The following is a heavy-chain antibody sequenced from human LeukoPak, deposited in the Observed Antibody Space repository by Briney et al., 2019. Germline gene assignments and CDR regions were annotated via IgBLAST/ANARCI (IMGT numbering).Heavy chain of an antibody. CDR2: IYYSEST. J-gene: IGHJ4*02. D-gene: IGHD6-25*01. V-gene: IGHV4-30-4*01. CDR3: AIQRQVPDYFDY. Sequence: PSETLSLTCTVSGGSISSGDYHWRWIRQPPGKGLEWIGYIYYSESTYYNPSLKRRVTISVDTSKNQFSLKLSSVTAADTAGYYCAIQRQVPDYFDYWGQGTLVTVSS. CDR1: GGSISSGDYH.